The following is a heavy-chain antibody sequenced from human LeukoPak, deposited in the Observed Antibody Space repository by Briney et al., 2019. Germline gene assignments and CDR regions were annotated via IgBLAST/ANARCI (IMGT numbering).Heavy chain of an antibody. J-gene: IGHJ5*01. Sequence: PGGSLRLSSAASGFTFSTYWMTWVRQAPGKGLEWVANLNPDGSDKYYVDSVKGRFTISRDNAKSSLYLQMSSLRAEDTAVYYCARDAYTSASDSWGQGTLVSVSS. V-gene: IGHV3-7*01. CDR2: LNPDGSDK. CDR3: ARDAYTSASDS. CDR1: GFTFSTYW. D-gene: IGHD3-16*01.